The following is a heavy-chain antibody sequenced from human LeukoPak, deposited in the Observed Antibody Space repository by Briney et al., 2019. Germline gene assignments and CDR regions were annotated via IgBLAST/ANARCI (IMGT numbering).Heavy chain of an antibody. J-gene: IGHJ5*02. Sequence: SETLSLTCTVSGASISSYYWSWIRQPAGKGLEWIGRIYIRGSTNYNPSLKSRVTISVDTSKNQFSLKLSSVTAADTAVYYCVRDKYYYDSSGYYKFDPWGQGTLVTVSS. CDR2: IYIRGST. CDR1: GASISSYY. V-gene: IGHV4-4*07. CDR3: VRDKYYYDSSGYYKFDP. D-gene: IGHD3-22*01.